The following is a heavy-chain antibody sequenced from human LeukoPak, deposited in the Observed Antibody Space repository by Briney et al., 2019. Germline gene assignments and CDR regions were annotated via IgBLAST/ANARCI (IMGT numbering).Heavy chain of an antibody. V-gene: IGHV1-8*01. J-gene: IGHJ4*02. CDR3: ARGIFGVYYFDY. D-gene: IGHD3-3*01. Sequence: ASVKISCKASGYTFTTYDINWVRQATGQGREWMGWVNPNSGNTGYAQKFQGRVTITRNTSISKAYMELSRLRSEDTAVYYCARGIFGVYYFDYWGQGTLVTVSS. CDR2: VNPNSGNT. CDR1: GYTFTTYD.